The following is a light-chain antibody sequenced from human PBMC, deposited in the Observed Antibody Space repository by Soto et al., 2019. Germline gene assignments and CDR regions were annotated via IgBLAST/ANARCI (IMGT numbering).Light chain of an antibody. J-gene: IGKJ2*01. CDR3: QQYSNWPPEYT. V-gene: IGKV3-15*01. Sequence: EIVMTQSPATLSVSSGERATLSCRASRNVYTNLAWYQQRPGQAPRLLIYGASTRATDIPGRFSGSGSGTEFNLTISGLQSEDVAVYYCQQYSNWPPEYTFGQGTKLEI. CDR1: RNVYTN. CDR2: GAS.